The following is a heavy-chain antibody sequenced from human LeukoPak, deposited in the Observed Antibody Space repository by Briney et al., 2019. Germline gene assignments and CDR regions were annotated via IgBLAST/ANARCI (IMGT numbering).Heavy chain of an antibody. Sequence: SETLSLTCTVSGGSTSRYYWSWIRQPPGKGLEWIGYIYYSGSTNYNTSLKSRVTISVDTSKNQFSLRLTSVTAADTAVYYCVRGSYYFGYWGQGTLVTVSS. J-gene: IGHJ4*02. CDR1: GGSTSRYY. CDR2: IYYSGST. CDR3: VRGSYYFGY. V-gene: IGHV4-59*01.